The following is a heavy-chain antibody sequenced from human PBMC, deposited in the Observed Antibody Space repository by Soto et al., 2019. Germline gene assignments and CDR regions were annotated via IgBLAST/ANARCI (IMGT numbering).Heavy chain of an antibody. CDR1: GFTFSNYW. D-gene: IGHD3-16*01. CDR3: APDLGGPQGS. CDR2: MNEDGTTI. Sequence: EVQLVESGGGLVQPGGSPRLSCAASGFTFSNYWMHWVRQGPGKGLVWVSRMNEDGTTIDYADSVKGRFTISRDNAKSTLYLQMNSLRAEDTAVYYCAPDLGGPQGSWGQGTLVTVSS. J-gene: IGHJ5*02. V-gene: IGHV3-74*01.